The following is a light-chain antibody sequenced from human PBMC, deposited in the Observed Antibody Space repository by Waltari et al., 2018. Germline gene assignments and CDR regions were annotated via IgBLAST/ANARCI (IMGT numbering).Light chain of an antibody. V-gene: IGLV2-14*01. CDR2: EVS. Sequence: QSALTQPASVSGSPGQSITIPCTGTSSAVGSYNYVSWYQQHPGKAPKLMIYEVSNRPSGVSNRFSGSKSGNTASLTISGLQAEDEADYYCSSYTSSSTLEVFGGGTKLTVL. CDR3: SSYTSSSTLEV. CDR1: SSAVGSYNY. J-gene: IGLJ2*01.